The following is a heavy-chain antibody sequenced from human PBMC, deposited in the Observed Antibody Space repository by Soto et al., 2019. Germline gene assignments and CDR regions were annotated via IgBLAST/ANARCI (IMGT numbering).Heavy chain of an antibody. Sequence: GGSLRLSCAASGFTFSSYAMHWVRQAPGKGLEWVAVISYDGSNKYYADSVKGRFTISRDNSKNTLYLQMNSLRAEDTAVYYCARESRDYWGQGTLVTVSS. J-gene: IGHJ4*02. CDR1: GFTFSSYA. CDR3: ARESRDY. CDR2: ISYDGSNK. V-gene: IGHV3-30-3*01.